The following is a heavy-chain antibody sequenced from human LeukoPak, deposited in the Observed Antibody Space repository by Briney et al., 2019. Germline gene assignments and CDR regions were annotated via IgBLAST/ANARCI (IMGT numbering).Heavy chain of an antibody. Sequence: GESLKTSRKGFGYSFNSHWNGWARQISGKGLGWVGIIYPGGSDTRYSPSFQGQVTISADKSISPAYLQWSSLKASDTAMYYCARLGANYYDSSGYYSGFDYWGQGTLATVSS. CDR1: GYSFNSHW. V-gene: IGHV5-51*01. D-gene: IGHD3-22*01. J-gene: IGHJ4*02. CDR3: ARLGANYYDSSGYYSGFDY. CDR2: IYPGGSDT.